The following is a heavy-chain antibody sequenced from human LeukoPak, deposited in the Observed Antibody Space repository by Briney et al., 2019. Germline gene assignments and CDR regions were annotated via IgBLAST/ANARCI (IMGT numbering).Heavy chain of an antibody. Sequence: SETLSLTCTVSGGSISSYYWSWIRQPPGKGLEWIGYIYYSGSTNYNPSLKSRVTMSVDTSKNQFSLKLTSVTAADTALYYCARELKVGNTGYYLDYWGQGTLVTVSP. J-gene: IGHJ4*02. CDR3: ARELKVGNTGYYLDY. V-gene: IGHV4-59*01. CDR2: IYYSGST. CDR1: GGSISSYY. D-gene: IGHD2/OR15-2a*01.